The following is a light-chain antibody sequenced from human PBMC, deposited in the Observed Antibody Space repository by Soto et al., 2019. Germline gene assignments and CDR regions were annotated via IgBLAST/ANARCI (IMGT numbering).Light chain of an antibody. CDR1: QSVSNN. CDR2: DAS. Sequence: EIVLTQSPATLSVSPGERATLSCRASQSVSNNLAWYQQKSGQAPRIVIQDASIRASGVPARFIGSGSGTEFTLTISSLQSEDFAVYYCQQYHNWWTFGQGTKVEI. CDR3: QQYHNWWT. J-gene: IGKJ1*01. V-gene: IGKV3-15*01.